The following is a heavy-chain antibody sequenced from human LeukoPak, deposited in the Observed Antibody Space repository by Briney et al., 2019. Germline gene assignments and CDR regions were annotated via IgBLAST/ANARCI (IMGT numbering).Heavy chain of an antibody. D-gene: IGHD2-2*01. J-gene: IGHJ5*02. CDR3: AKSGDCSSTSCYPHNWFDR. CDR1: GFTFSSYA. Sequence: GGSLRLSCAASGFTFSSYAMSWVRQAPGKGLEWVSAISGSGGSTYYADSVRGRFTISRDNSKNTLYLQMNSLRAEDTAVYYCAKSGDCSSTSCYPHNWFDRWGQGTLVTVSS. V-gene: IGHV3-23*01. CDR2: ISGSGGST.